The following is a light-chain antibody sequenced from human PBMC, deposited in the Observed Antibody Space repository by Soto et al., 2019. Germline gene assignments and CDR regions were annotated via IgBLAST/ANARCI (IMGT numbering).Light chain of an antibody. Sequence: EVVLTQSPDTLSLSPGETATLSCRASQSVSSYLAWYQQKPGQAPRLLIYGTSNRATGIPARFSGSGSGTDFTLTISSLEPEDFAVYYCQQHSSWPLTFGGGTKVDIK. CDR1: QSVSSY. V-gene: IGKV3-11*01. CDR2: GTS. CDR3: QQHSSWPLT. J-gene: IGKJ4*01.